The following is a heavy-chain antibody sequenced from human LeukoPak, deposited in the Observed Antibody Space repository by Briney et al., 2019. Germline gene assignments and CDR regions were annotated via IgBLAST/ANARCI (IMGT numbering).Heavy chain of an antibody. CDR3: AREVAAAYYFDY. Sequence: SETLSLTCTVSGGSISSGDYFWSWIRQPPGKGLEWIGYIYYSGSTYYNPSLKSRVTISVDTSKNQFSLKLSSVTAADTAVYYCAREVAAAYYFDYWGQGTLVTVSS. V-gene: IGHV4-30-4*08. J-gene: IGHJ4*02. D-gene: IGHD6-13*01. CDR1: GGSISSGDYF. CDR2: IYYSGST.